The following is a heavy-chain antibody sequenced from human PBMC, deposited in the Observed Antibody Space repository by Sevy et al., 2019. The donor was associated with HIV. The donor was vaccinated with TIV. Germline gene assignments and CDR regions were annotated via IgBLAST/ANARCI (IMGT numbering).Heavy chain of an antibody. Sequence: GGSLRLSCEASGFIFSSHWMHWVRQAPGKGLMWVSRIKGDGSSRSYADSVEGRFTISRDNAKNTLYLQMNSLRADDTAVYYCVRVRITGAPYYYYGMDVWGQGTTVTVSS. CDR3: VRVRITGAPYYYYGMDV. J-gene: IGHJ6*02. D-gene: IGHD1-20*01. CDR1: GFIFSSHW. CDR2: IKGDGSSR. V-gene: IGHV3-74*01.